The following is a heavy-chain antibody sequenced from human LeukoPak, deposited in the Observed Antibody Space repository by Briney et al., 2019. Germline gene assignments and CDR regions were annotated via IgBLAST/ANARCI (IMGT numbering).Heavy chain of an antibody. CDR1: GYTFTSYG. D-gene: IGHD2/OR15-2a*01. Sequence: ASVKVSCKASGYTFTSYGISWVRQAPGQGLEWMGWISAYNGNTNYAQKFQGRVTMTRDTSISTAYMELSRLRSDDTAVYYCARDQIDPILRYYYYMDVWGKGTTVTVSS. CDR2: ISAYNGNT. CDR3: ARDQIDPILRYYYYMDV. J-gene: IGHJ6*03. V-gene: IGHV1-18*01.